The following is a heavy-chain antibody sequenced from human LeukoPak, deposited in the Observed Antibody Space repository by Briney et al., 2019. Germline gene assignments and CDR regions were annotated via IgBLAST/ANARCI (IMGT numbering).Heavy chain of an antibody. D-gene: IGHD3-10*01. CDR2: ISALNGNT. CDR3: ARDPEGVTPLDY. J-gene: IGHJ4*02. Sequence: ASVKVSCEASGYIFTSYGFAWVRQAPGQGLEWMGWISALNGNTYYAQKFQGRVTMTTDTSTSTAYMELRSLTSDDTAMYYCARDPEGVTPLDYWGQGTLVTVSS. CDR1: GYIFTSYG. V-gene: IGHV1-18*01.